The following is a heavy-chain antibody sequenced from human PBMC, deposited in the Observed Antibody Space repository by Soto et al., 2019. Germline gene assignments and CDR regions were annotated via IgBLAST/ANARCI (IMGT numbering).Heavy chain of an antibody. J-gene: IGHJ6*02. V-gene: IGHV1-69*12. CDR2: IIPICGKA. CDR1: GGTFSSCA. D-gene: IGHD2-2*01. CDR3: ARHVPAAGYYYGMDV. Sequence: QVQLVQSGAEVKKPGSSVKVSCKASGGTFSSCAISWVRQAPGQGLEWMGGIIPICGKATYAQKFQGRVTIAADESTSTAYMELSSLRSEDTAVYYCARHVPAAGYYYGMDVWGQGTTVTVSS.